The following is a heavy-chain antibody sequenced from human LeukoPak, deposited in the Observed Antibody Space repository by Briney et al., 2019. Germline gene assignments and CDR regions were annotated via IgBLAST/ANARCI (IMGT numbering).Heavy chain of an antibody. D-gene: IGHD6-13*01. CDR2: IYSGGST. CDR1: GFTVSSSY. Sequence: PGGSLRLSCAASGFTVSSSYMTWVRQAPEKGLEWVSVIYSGGSTYYADSVKGRFTISRDNAKNSLYLQMNSLRAEDTAVYYCARFIAAPYYFDYWGRGTLVTVSS. CDR3: ARFIAAPYYFDY. J-gene: IGHJ4*02. V-gene: IGHV3-66*01.